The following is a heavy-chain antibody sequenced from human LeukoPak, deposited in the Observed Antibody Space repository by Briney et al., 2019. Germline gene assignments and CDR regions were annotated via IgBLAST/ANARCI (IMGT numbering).Heavy chain of an antibody. Sequence: ASVKVSCKASGYTFTGYYMHWVRQAPGQGLEWMGWINPNSGDTNYAQKFQGRVTMTRDTSISTAYMELSRLRSDDTAVYYCARDPYGGTYFDYWGQGTLVTVSS. CDR3: ARDPYGGTYFDY. V-gene: IGHV1-2*02. D-gene: IGHD2-21*01. J-gene: IGHJ4*02. CDR1: GYTFTGYY. CDR2: INPNSGDT.